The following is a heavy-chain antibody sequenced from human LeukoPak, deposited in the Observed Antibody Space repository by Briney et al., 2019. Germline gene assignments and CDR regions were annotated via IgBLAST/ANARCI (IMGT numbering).Heavy chain of an antibody. CDR1: GYTFTNYA. CDR3: ARGRGTSGGTRDFYYYYYMDV. D-gene: IGHD2-8*02. CDR2: INADNGHT. Sequence: GASVKVSCEASGYTFTNYAIHWLRQAPGQRLEWMGWINADNGHTKYSQHFQGRITITRDTSASTAYMELSSLTSDDMAVYYCARGRGTSGGTRDFYYYYYMDVWGTGTTVTVSS. V-gene: IGHV1-3*03. J-gene: IGHJ6*03.